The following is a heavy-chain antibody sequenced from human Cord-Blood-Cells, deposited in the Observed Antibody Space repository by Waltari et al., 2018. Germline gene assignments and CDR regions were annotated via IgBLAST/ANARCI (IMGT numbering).Heavy chain of an antibody. CDR2: MNPNSGNT. V-gene: IGHV1-8*03. J-gene: IGHJ6*03. CDR1: GYPFTTHD. Sequence: QVQLVQSGAEVKKPGASVKVSCKASGYPFTTHDTTWVRPATGQGLEWMGWMNPNSGNTGYAQKFQGRVTITRNTSISTAYMELSSLRSEDTAVYYCARAVPAAKYYYYYMDVWGKGTTVTVSS. CDR3: ARAVPAAKYYYYYMDV. D-gene: IGHD2-2*01.